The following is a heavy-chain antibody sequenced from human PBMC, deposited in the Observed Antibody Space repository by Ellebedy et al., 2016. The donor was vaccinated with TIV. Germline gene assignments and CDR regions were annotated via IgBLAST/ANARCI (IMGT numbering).Heavy chain of an antibody. CDR1: GYTFTSYY. CDR3: ARGPKRGRYYYDSSGYEYYFDY. J-gene: IGHJ4*02. V-gene: IGHV1-46*01. Sequence: AASVKVSCKASGYTFTSYYMHWVRQAPGQGLEWMGIINPSGGSTSYAQKFQGRVTITRDTSTSTVYMELSSLRSEDTAVYYCARGPKRGRYYYDSSGYEYYFDYWGQGTLVTVSS. D-gene: IGHD3-22*01. CDR2: INPSGGST.